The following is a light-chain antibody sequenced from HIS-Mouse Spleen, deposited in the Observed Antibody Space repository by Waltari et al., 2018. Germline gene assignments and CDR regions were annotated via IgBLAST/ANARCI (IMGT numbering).Light chain of an antibody. Sequence: QSVLTQPPSASGTPGQRVTISLSGSSSNIGSNTVTWYQQLPGTAPKLLIYSNNQRPSGVPDRFSGSKSGTSASLAISGLQSEDEADYYCAAWDDSLNGWVFGGGTKLTVL. CDR2: SNN. CDR3: AAWDDSLNGWV. CDR1: SSNIGSNT. J-gene: IGLJ3*02. V-gene: IGLV1-44*01.